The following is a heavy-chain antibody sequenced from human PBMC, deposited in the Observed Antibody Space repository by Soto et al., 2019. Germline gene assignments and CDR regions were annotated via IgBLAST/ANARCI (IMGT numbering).Heavy chain of an antibody. D-gene: IGHD2-2*01. J-gene: IGHJ6*02. V-gene: IGHV3-43*02. Sequence: GGSLRLSCAASGFTFDDYAMHWVRQAPGKGLEWVSLISGDGGSTYYAESVKGRFTISRDNSKNSLYLQMNSLRTEDTALYYCAKDIVGDYYYYYGMDVWGQGTTVTVSS. CDR2: ISGDGGST. CDR1: GFTFDDYA. CDR3: AKDIVGDYYYYYGMDV.